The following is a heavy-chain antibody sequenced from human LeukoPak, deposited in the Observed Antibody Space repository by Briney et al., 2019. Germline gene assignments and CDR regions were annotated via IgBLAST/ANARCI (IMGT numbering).Heavy chain of an antibody. CDR3: VREGSGLGYYFDN. D-gene: IGHD6-25*01. CDR1: GFTFSSIW. Sequence: PGGSLRLSCAASGFTFSSIWMTWVRQAPGKGLEWVAYIRGDGSEKYYVDSVKGRFTISRDNAKNSLYLQMNSLRAEDTAVYYCVREGSGLGYYFDNWGQGTLGTVSS. J-gene: IGHJ4*02. CDR2: IRGDGSEK. V-gene: IGHV3-7*03.